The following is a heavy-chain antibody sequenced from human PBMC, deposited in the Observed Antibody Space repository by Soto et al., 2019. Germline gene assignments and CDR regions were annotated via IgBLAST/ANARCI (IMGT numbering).Heavy chain of an antibody. J-gene: IGHJ4*02. Sequence: ASVKVSCEASGYTFTSYAMLWVRQAPGQRLEWMGWINAGNGNTKSSQQCQGRVTITRTTSASTAYMELSSRRSEDTAVYYCAARDGSGYYSHWGQATLVTVSS. CDR1: GYTFTSYA. V-gene: IGHV1-3*01. CDR2: INAGNGNT. CDR3: AARDGSGYYSH. D-gene: IGHD3-22*01.